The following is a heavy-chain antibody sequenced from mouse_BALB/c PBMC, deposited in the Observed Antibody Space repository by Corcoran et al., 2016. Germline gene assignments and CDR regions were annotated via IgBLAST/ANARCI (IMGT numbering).Heavy chain of an antibody. CDR1: GFNIKDTY. CDR3: ARGRTATYAMDY. CDR2: IDPANGNT. J-gene: IGHJ4*01. D-gene: IGHD1-2*01. V-gene: IGHV14-3*02. Sequence: EVQLQQSGAELVKPGASVKLSCTASGFNIKDTYMHWVKQRPEQGLEWSGRIDPANGNTKYDPKFQGKATITADTSSNTAYLQLSSLTSEDTAVYYCARGRTATYAMDYWGQGTSVTVSS.